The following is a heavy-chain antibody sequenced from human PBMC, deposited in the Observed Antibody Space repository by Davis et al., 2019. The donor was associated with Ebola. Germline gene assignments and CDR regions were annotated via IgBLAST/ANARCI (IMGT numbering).Heavy chain of an antibody. D-gene: IGHD3-10*01. Sequence: PGGSLRLSCAASGFTVSSNYMSWVRQAPGKGLEWVSVIYSGGSTYYADSVKGRFTISRDNSKNTLYLQMNSLRAEDTTVYYCARRGDYYYYYGMDVWGQGTTVTVSS. CDR1: GFTVSSNY. CDR2: IYSGGST. CDR3: ARRGDYYYYYGMDV. V-gene: IGHV3-53*01. J-gene: IGHJ6*02.